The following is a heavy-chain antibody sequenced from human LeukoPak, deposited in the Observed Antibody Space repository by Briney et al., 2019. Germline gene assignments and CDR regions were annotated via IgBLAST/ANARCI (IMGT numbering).Heavy chain of an antibody. V-gene: IGHV4-34*01. D-gene: IGHD4-17*01. J-gene: IGHJ3*02. CDR2: INHSGST. CDR3: ASIQKLMTTVTNDAFDI. CDR1: GGSFSGYY. Sequence: PSETLSLTCAVYGGSFSGYYWSWIRQPPGKGLEWIGEINHSGSTNYNPSLKSRVTISVDTSKNQFSLELSSVTAADTAVYYCASIQKLMTTVTNDAFDIWGQGTMVTVSS.